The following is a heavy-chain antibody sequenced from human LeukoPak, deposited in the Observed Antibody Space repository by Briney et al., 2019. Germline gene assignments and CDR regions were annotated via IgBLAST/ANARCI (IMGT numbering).Heavy chain of an antibody. CDR3: ARPYYYDSRIDP. CDR1: GGSISSGDYY. J-gene: IGHJ5*02. D-gene: IGHD3-22*01. Sequence: PSETLSLTCTVSGGSISSGDYYWSWIRQPPGKGLEWIAYMYYSGSTYYNPSLKSRVTMSADTSKNQLSLKLSSVTAADTAVYYCARPYYYDSRIDPWGQGILVSVST. V-gene: IGHV4-30-4*01. CDR2: MYYSGST.